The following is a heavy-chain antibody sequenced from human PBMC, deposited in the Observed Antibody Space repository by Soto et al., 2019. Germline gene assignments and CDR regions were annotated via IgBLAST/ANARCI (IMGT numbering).Heavy chain of an antibody. J-gene: IGHJ4*02. CDR1: GFTFSSYS. D-gene: IGHD3-10*01. V-gene: IGHV3-48*01. CDR3: ARVLLWFGELLSPVDY. CDR2: ISSSSSTI. Sequence: GSLRLSCAASGFTFSSYSMNWVRQAPGKGLEWVSYISSSSSTIYYADSVKGRFTISRDNAKNSLYLQMNSLRAEDTAVYYCARVLLWFGELLSPVDYWGQGTLVTVSS.